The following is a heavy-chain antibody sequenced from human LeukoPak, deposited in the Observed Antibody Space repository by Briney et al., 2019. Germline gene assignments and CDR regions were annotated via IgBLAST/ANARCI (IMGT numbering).Heavy chain of an antibody. Sequence: ASVKVSCKASGYTFTGYYMHWVRQAPGQGLEWMGWINPNSGGTNYAQKFQGRVTMTRDTSISTAYMELSRLRSDDTAVYYCAREGWSYDWRGYNWFDPWGQGTLVTVSS. J-gene: IGHJ5*02. CDR1: GYTFTGYY. V-gene: IGHV1-2*02. CDR2: INPNSGGT. CDR3: AREGWSYDWRGYNWFDP. D-gene: IGHD5-12*01.